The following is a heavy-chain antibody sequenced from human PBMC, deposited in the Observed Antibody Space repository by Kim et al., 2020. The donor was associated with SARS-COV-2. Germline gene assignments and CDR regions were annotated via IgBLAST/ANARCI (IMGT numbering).Heavy chain of an antibody. J-gene: IGHJ4*02. V-gene: IGHV4-28*01. Sequence: YYNPSLISRVTMSIDPSKNQFSLRLSSVTVADTAVYYCARNLYSGDSPPGYWGQGTLVTVSS. CDR3: ARNLYSGDSPPGY. D-gene: IGHD4-17*01.